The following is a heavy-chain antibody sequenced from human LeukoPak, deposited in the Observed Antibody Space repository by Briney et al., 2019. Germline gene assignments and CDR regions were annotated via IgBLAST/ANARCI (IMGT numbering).Heavy chain of an antibody. CDR2: ISSSGSTI. Sequence: PGGSLRLSCAASGFTFSSYEMNWVRQAPGKGLEWVSYISSSGSTIYYADSVKGRFTISRDNAKNSLYLQMNSLRAEDTALYYCARDHSNYYYYMDVWGKGTTVTVSS. J-gene: IGHJ6*03. V-gene: IGHV3-48*03. CDR1: GFTFSSYE. D-gene: IGHD2/OR15-2a*01. CDR3: ARDHSNYYYYMDV.